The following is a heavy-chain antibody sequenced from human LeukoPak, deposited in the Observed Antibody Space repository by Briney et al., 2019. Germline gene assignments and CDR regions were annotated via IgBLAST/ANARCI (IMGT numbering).Heavy chain of an antibody. Sequence: SETLSLTCTVPGGSISGGGHSWSWFRQPPGQGLEWIGYIYDSGNTYYNPSLKSRVTISVDRSRNQFSLRLSSVTAADTAVYYCAREGDGYNYFAYWGQGTLVTVSS. D-gene: IGHD5-24*01. J-gene: IGHJ4*02. CDR3: AREGDGYNYFAY. CDR1: GGSISGGGHS. CDR2: IYDSGNT. V-gene: IGHV4-30-2*01.